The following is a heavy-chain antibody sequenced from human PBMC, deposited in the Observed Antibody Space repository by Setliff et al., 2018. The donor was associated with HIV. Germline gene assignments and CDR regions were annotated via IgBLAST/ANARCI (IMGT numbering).Heavy chain of an antibody. V-gene: IGHV3-23*01. CDR2: ISGSGIST. J-gene: IGHJ4*01. CDR1: GFTFSNYA. CDR3: AKDGISGGTYPPYYFDY. D-gene: IGHD2-15*01. Sequence: GGSLRLSCAASGFTFSNYAMRWVRQAPGKGLAWVSGISGSGISTYNADSVKGRFTISRDNSNNTLYLQMNSLRAEDTAVYYCAKDGISGGTYPPYYFDYWGHGTLVTVSS.